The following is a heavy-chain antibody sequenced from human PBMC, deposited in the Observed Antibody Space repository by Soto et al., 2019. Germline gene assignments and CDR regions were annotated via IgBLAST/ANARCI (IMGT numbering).Heavy chain of an antibody. CDR2: IKQDGSEK. D-gene: IGHD3-22*01. CDR1: GFTFSNYW. CDR3: ARGDYFDTSGPFSDAFDV. J-gene: IGHJ3*01. V-gene: IGHV3-7*04. Sequence: PGGSLRLSCAASGFTFSNYWMSWVRQAPGKGLEWVANIKQDGSEKWYVDSVKGRFTIPRDNAKNSLYLQMNNLRAEDTAVYYCARGDYFDTSGPFSDAFDVWGQGTMVTVSS.